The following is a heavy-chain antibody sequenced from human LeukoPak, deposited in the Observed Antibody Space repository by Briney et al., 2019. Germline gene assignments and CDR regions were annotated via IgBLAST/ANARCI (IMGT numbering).Heavy chain of an antibody. J-gene: IGHJ4*02. CDR3: ARHISPTYYDFWSGYLLDY. Sequence: GASLQISCQGSGSIFTSYWIGWVRQLPGKGLEWVGIIYPGDSDTRYSPSFQGQVTISADKSISTAYLQWSSLKASDTAMYYCARHISPTYYDFWSGYLLDYWGQGTLVTVSS. CDR2: IYPGDSDT. D-gene: IGHD3-3*01. V-gene: IGHV5-51*01. CDR1: GSIFTSYW.